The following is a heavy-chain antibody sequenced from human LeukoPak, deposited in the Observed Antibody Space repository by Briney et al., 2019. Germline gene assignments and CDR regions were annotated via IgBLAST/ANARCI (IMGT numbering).Heavy chain of an antibody. CDR1: GGSFSGYY. CDR3: ARRRYYYDSSGYFDY. CDR2: IYYSGST. Sequence: SETLSLTCAVYGGSFSGYYWSWIRQHPGKGLEWIGYIYYSGSTYYNPSLKSRVTISVDTSKNQFSLKLSSVTAADTAVYYCARRRYYYDSSGYFDYWGQGTLVTVSS. V-gene: IGHV4-31*11. D-gene: IGHD3-22*01. J-gene: IGHJ4*02.